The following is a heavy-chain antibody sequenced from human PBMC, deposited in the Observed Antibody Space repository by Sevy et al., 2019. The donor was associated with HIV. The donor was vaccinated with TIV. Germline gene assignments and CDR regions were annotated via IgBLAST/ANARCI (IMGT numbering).Heavy chain of an antibody. V-gene: IGHV3-21*01. J-gene: IGHJ3*02. CDR1: GFTFSSYS. CDR3: ARSPGNSGWFDAFDI. Sequence: GGSLRLSCAASGFTFSSYSMNWVRQAPGKGLEWVSSISSSSSYIYYADSVKGRFTISRDNAKNSLYLQMNSLGAEDRAVYYCARSPGNSGWFDAFDIWGQGTMVTVSS. CDR2: ISSSSSYI. D-gene: IGHD5-12*01.